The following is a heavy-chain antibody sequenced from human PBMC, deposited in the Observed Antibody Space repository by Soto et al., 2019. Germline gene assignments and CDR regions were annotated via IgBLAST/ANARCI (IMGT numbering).Heavy chain of an antibody. D-gene: IGHD3-22*01. CDR2: VIPIFGTA. V-gene: IGHV1-69*01. J-gene: IGHJ3*02. Sequence: QVQLVQSGAEVKKPGSSVKVSCKASGGTFSSYALSWVRQAPGQGLEWMGGVIPIFGTANYAQKFQGRVTITADESTSTAYMELRSLGSEDRGVYYCARGQDDSSGVDACDIWGQGTMGPVSS. CDR3: ARGQDDSSGVDACDI. CDR1: GGTFSSYA.